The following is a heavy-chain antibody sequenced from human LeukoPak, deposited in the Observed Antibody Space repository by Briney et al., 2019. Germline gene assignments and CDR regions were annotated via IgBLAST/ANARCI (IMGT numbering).Heavy chain of an antibody. CDR3: ARSLYGSGRHPFDY. Sequence: SETLSLTCTVSGGSISSYYWSWIRQPPGKGLEWIGYIYYSGSTYYNPSLKSRVTISVDTSKNQFSLKLSSVTAADTAVYYCARSLYGSGRHPFDYWGQGTLVTVSS. CDR2: IYYSGST. D-gene: IGHD3-10*01. J-gene: IGHJ4*02. V-gene: IGHV4-59*12. CDR1: GGSISSYY.